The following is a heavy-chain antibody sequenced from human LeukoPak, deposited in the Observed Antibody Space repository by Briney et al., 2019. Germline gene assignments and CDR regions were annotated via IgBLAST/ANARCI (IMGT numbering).Heavy chain of an antibody. D-gene: IGHD1-26*01. CDR1: GFTFSSYS. V-gene: IGHV3-21*04. CDR3: AKDRSGSYSRPDAFDI. Sequence: GGSLRLSCAASGFTFSSYSMNWVRQAPGKGLEWVSSISSSSSYIYYADSVKGRFTISRDNAKNSLYLQMNSLRAEDTALYYCAKDRSGSYSRPDAFDIWGQGTMVTVSS. CDR2: ISSSSSYI. J-gene: IGHJ3*02.